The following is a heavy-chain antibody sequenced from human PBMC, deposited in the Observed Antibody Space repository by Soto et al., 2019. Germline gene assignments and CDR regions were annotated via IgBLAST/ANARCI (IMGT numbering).Heavy chain of an antibody. CDR2: IRAYNGNT. CDR3: ARHVSSSGYFDY. J-gene: IGHJ4*02. V-gene: IGHV1-18*01. CDR1: GYTSTSYG. D-gene: IGHD6-13*01. Sequence: ASVKVSCKASGYTSTSYGSSWVRQAPGQGLEWMGWIRAYNGNTNYAQRLQARVSMTTDTSPSRAYMELRSLRSDDTAVYYCARHVSSSGYFDYGGQGTLVTVSS.